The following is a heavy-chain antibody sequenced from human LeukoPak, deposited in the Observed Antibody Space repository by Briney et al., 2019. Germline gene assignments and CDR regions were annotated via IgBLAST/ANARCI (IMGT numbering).Heavy chain of an antibody. J-gene: IGHJ4*02. CDR1: GYTFTDYY. Sequence: GASVTVSCKTSGYTFTDYYMHWVRQAPGQGLEWMGWISPRSGDTSYAQKFQGRVTMTRDTSTNTVDMDLSGLTSDDTAVFYCARGREIHGNSDTNLDDYWGQGTLVTVSS. D-gene: IGHD1-14*01. CDR2: ISPRSGDT. V-gene: IGHV1-2*02. CDR3: ARGREIHGNSDTNLDDY.